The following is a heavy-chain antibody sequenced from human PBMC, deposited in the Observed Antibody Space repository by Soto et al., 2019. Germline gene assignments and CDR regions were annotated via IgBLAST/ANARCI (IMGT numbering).Heavy chain of an antibody. CDR1: GGSISSGGYS. Sequence: SETLSLTCAVSGGSISSGGYSWSWIRQPPGKGLEWIGYIYHSGSTYYNPSLKGRVTISVDRSKNQFSLKLSSVTAADTAVYYCARGPTYCGGDCYDYWGQGTLVTVSS. CDR3: ARGPTYCGGDCYDY. D-gene: IGHD2-21*02. CDR2: IYHSGST. V-gene: IGHV4-30-2*01. J-gene: IGHJ4*02.